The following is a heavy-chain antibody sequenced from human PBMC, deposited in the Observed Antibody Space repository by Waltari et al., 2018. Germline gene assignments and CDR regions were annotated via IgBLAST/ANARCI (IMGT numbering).Heavy chain of an antibody. V-gene: IGHV4-34*01. J-gene: IGHJ4*02. CDR2: INHSGST. CDR3: ARGLSWEDIAAGPLYFDY. Sequence: QVQLQQWGAGLLKPSETLSLTCAVYGGSFSGYYWSWIRQPPGKGLEWIGEINHSGSTNYNPSLKSRVTISVDTSKNQFSLKLSSVTAADTAVYYCARGLSWEDIAAGPLYFDYWGQGTLVTVSS. D-gene: IGHD6-6*01. CDR1: GGSFSGYY.